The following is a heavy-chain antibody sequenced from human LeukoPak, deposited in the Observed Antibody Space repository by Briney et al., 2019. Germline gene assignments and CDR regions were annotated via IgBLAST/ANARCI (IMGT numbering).Heavy chain of an antibody. CDR2: IYYSGST. J-gene: IGHJ5*02. CDR1: GGSISSYY. V-gene: IGHV4-59*01. D-gene: IGHD6-19*01. CDR3: ARAGSGWSQFDP. Sequence: SETLSLTCTVSGGSISSYYWSWIRQPPGKGLEWIGYIYYSGSTNYNPSLKSRVTISVDTSKNQFSLKLSSVTAADTAVYYCARAGSGWSQFDPWGQGTLVTVSS.